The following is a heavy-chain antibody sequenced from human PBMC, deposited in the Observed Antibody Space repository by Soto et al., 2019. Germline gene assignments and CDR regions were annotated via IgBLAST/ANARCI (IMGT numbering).Heavy chain of an antibody. D-gene: IGHD3-22*01. Sequence: GGSLRLSCAASEFTFSNYAMSWVCQAPGKGLEWVSAISYGGGTTYYADSVKGRFTISRDNSKNTLYLQMNSLRAEDTAVYYCAKNPGYYYDSTGYHFDYWGQGT. V-gene: IGHV3-23*01. CDR2: ISYGGGTT. CDR3: AKNPGYYYDSTGYHFDY. CDR1: EFTFSNYA. J-gene: IGHJ4*02.